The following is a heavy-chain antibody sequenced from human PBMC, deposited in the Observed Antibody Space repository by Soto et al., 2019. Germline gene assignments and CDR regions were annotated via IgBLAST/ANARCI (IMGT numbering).Heavy chain of an antibody. CDR2: VSAYNGNT. CDR1: GYTFTSND. V-gene: IGHV1-18*01. D-gene: IGHD1-26*01. CDR3: ARGGQWDFLSDY. Sequence: GASVKLSCKDSGYTFTSNDINWVRQAPGQGLEWMGWVSAYNGNTHYEQKLQGRVTLTTDTSTSTAYMELRSLRSDDTAVYFCARGGQWDFLSDYWGQGTLVTVSS. J-gene: IGHJ4*02.